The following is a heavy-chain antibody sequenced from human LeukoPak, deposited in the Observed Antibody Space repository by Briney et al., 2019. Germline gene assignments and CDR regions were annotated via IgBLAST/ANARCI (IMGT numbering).Heavy chain of an antibody. J-gene: IGHJ5*02. CDR3: ARESGHLNPYGSGSYFDNWFDP. V-gene: IGHV1-69*05. CDR1: GGTFSSYA. D-gene: IGHD3-10*01. CDR2: IIPIFGTA. Sequence: GASVKVSCKASGGTFSSYAISWVRQAPGQGLEWMGGIIPIFGTANYAQKFQGRVTMTTDTSTSTAYMELRRLRSDDTAVYYCARESGHLNPYGSGSYFDNWFDPWGQGTLVTVSS.